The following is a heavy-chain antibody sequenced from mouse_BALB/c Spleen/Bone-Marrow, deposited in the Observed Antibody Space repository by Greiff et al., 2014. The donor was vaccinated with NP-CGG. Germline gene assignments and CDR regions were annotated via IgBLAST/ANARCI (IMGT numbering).Heavy chain of an antibody. J-gene: IGHJ4*01. CDR3: ARSGERYGAMDY. V-gene: IGHV5-4*02. D-gene: IGHD1-1*02. CDR2: ISDGGSYT. Sequence: VQLKQSGGGLVKPGGSLKLSRAASGFTFSDYYMYWVRQTPEKRLEWVATISDGGSYTYYPDSVKGRFTISRDNAKNNLYLQMSSLKSEDTAMYYCARSGERYGAMDYWGQGTSVTVFS. CDR1: GFTFSDYY.